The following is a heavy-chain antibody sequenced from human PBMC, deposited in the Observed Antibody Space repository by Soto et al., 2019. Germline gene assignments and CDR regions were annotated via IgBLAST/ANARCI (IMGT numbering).Heavy chain of an antibody. CDR1: GGSISSGGYY. CDR2: IYYSGST. CDR3: ARGGGINWFDP. D-gene: IGHD3-16*01. V-gene: IGHV4-31*03. Sequence: QVQLQESGPGLVKPSQTLSLTCTVSGGSISSGGYYWSWIRQHPGKGLEWIGYIYYSGSTYYNPSLTRRVPTSVDTSTNQSSRKLSFVTAADTAVHYCARGGGINWFDPWGQGTLVTVSS. J-gene: IGHJ5*02.